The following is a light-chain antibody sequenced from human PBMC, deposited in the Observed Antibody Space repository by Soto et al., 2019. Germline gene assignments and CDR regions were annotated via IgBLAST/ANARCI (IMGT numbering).Light chain of an antibody. Sequence: EIVLTQSPVTLSLSPGERATLSCRASQSVASSYFAWYQVKPGQAPRLLIYGASSRATGTPDRFSGSGSGTDFTLTITRLEPEDFAVYYCQQYGSSPLTFGGGTKVDIK. CDR3: QQYGSSPLT. CDR1: QSVASSY. J-gene: IGKJ4*01. CDR2: GAS. V-gene: IGKV3-20*01.